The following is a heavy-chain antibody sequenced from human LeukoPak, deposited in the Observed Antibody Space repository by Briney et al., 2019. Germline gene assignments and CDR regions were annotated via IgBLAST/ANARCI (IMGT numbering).Heavy chain of an antibody. J-gene: IGHJ4*02. CDR1: GGSISSNSYY. CDR2: IYYNGNT. D-gene: IGHD3-22*01. CDR3: ARYLRSSGTYYFDY. Sequence: SETLSLTCTVYGGSISSNSYYWGWIRQPPGKGLEWIGKIYYNGNTYFNPSLKSRVTISVDTSKNQFSLKLTSVTAADTAIYYCARYLRSSGTYYFDYWGQGTLVTVSS. V-gene: IGHV4-39*01.